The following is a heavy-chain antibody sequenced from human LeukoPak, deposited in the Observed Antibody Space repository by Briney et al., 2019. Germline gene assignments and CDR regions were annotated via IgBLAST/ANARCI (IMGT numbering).Heavy chain of an antibody. V-gene: IGHV1-46*01. CDR2: INPSGGST. Sequence: GASVKVSCKASGYTFTSYYMHWVRQAPGQGLEWMGIINPSGGSTSYAQKFQGRVTITADKSTSTAYMELSSLRSEDTAVYYCARDRCGGNSRYQAACAFDIWGQGTMVTVSS. D-gene: IGHD4-23*01. CDR3: ARDRCGGNSRYQAACAFDI. J-gene: IGHJ3*02. CDR1: GYTFTSYY.